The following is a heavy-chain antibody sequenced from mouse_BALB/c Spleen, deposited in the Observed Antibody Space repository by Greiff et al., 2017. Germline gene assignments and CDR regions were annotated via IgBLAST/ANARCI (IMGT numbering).Heavy chain of an antibody. V-gene: IGHV1-4*01. D-gene: IGHD2-2*01. CDR3: ARSGVYGSYYFDY. CDR1: GYTFTSYT. Sequence: VQLQQSGAELARPGASVKMSCKASGYTFTSYTMHWVKQRPGQGLEWIGYINPSSGYTNYNQKFKDKATLTADKSSSTAYMQLISLTSEDSAVYYCARSGVYGSYYFDYWGQGPTLTVSS. J-gene: IGHJ2*01. CDR2: INPSSGYT.